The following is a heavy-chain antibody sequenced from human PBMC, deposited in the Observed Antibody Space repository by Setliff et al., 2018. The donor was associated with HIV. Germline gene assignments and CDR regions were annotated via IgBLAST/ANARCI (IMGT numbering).Heavy chain of an antibody. Sequence: GGSLRLSCAASGFTFSRYWMSWVRQAPGKGLEWVANIKQDGSEKYYGDSVQGRFTVSRDNAENSVYLQMSSLRAEDTAVYYCARDGGEYWGQGTLVTVSS. J-gene: IGHJ4*02. CDR1: GFTFSRYW. V-gene: IGHV3-7*01. D-gene: IGHD3-16*01. CDR3: ARDGGEY. CDR2: IKQDGSEK.